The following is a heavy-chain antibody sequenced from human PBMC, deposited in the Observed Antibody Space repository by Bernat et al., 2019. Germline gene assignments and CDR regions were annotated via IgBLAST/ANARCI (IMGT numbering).Heavy chain of an antibody. CDR3: ARVYDLLAAAGRGWFDP. CDR1: GGTFSSYA. Sequence: QVQLVQSGAEVKKPGSSVKVSCKASGGTFSSYAISWVRQAPGQGLEWMGGIIPIFGTANYAQKFQGRVTITADESTSTAYMELSSLRSEDTAVYYCARVYDLLAAAGRGWFDPWGQGTLVTVSS. CDR2: IIPIFGTA. V-gene: IGHV1-69*12. J-gene: IGHJ5*02. D-gene: IGHD6-13*01.